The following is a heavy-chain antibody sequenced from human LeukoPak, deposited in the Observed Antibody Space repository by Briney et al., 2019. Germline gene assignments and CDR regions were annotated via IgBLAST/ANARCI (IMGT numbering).Heavy chain of an antibody. Sequence: PSQTLSLTCSVSGDSTSSGNYYWTWIRQPAGKGLEWIGRIYSAGSTNYNPSLKSRVTISVDTSKNQSSLRLSSVTAADTAVYYCARVTTGGYYNCWGQGTLVTVS. J-gene: IGHJ4*02. CDR1: GDSTSSGNYY. D-gene: IGHD3-22*01. V-gene: IGHV4-61*02. CDR3: ARVTTGGYYNC. CDR2: IYSAGST.